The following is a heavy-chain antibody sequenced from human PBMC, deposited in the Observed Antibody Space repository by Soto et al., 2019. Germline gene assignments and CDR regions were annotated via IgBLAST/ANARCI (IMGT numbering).Heavy chain of an antibody. CDR1: GYPFTSYG. CDR2: ISAYNGKR. J-gene: IGHJ3*02. Sequence: QGQLLQSGDEVKMPGASVRVSCRASGYPFTSYGISWVRQAPGQGLEWVAWISAYNGKRDTAEKFQGRVTMTLDTSTDTAHMELGDLTSADTAVYYCARGRIVASIHDAFEIWGQGTKVTVSS. CDR3: ARGRIVASIHDAFEI. V-gene: IGHV1-18*01. D-gene: IGHD5-12*01.